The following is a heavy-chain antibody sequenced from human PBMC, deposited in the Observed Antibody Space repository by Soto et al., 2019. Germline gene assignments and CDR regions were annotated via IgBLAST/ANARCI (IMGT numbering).Heavy chain of an antibody. V-gene: IGHV3-30-3*01. CDR2: ISYDGSNK. Sequence: GGSLRLSCAASGFTFSSYAMHWVRQAPGKGLEWVAVISYDGSNKYYADSVKGRFTISRDNSKNTLYLQMNSLRAEDTAVYYCARGGYYYDSSGYLAYRGQGTLVTVSS. CDR3: ARGGYYYDSSGYLAY. CDR1: GFTFSSYA. D-gene: IGHD3-22*01. J-gene: IGHJ4*02.